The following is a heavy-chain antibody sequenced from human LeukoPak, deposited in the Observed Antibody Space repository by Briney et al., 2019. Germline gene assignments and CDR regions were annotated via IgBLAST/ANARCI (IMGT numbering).Heavy chain of an antibody. CDR3: ARYIRGEAFDI. D-gene: IGHD3-10*01. CDR1: GYTFTSYD. Sequence: ASVKVSCKASGYTFTSYDINWARQATGQGLEWMGWMKPNSGETGYGQRFQGRVTFTRDTSSSTAYMELSSLISEDTAVYYCARYIRGEAFDIWGLGTLVTVPS. V-gene: IGHV1-8*01. J-gene: IGHJ3*02. CDR2: MKPNSGET.